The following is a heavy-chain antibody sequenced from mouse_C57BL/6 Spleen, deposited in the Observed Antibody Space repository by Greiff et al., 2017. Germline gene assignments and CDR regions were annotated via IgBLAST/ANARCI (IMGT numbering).Heavy chain of an antibody. CDR2: IDPSDSET. Sequence: VQLQQPGAELVRPGSSVKLSCKASGYTFTSYWMHWVKQRPIQGLEWIGNIDPSDSETHYNQKFKDKATLTVDKSSSTAYMQLSSLTSADSAVYYCARSGHYYGSSSWYFDVWGTGTTVTVSS. D-gene: IGHD1-1*01. CDR3: ARSGHYYGSSSWYFDV. J-gene: IGHJ1*03. V-gene: IGHV1-52*01. CDR1: GYTFTSYW.